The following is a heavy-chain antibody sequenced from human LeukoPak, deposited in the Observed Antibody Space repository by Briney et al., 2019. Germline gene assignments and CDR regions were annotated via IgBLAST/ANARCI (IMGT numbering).Heavy chain of an antibody. CDR1: GYTFTGYY. J-gene: IGHJ3*02. CDR2: INPNSGGT. V-gene: IGHV1-2*02. Sequence: ASVKVSCKASGYTFTGYYMHGVRQAPGQGLEWMGWINPNSGGTNYAQKFRGRVTMTRDTSISTAYMELSRLRSDDTAVYYCARDTEPPNSSSWYKDAFDIWGQGTMVTVSS. CDR3: ARDTEPPNSSSWYKDAFDI. D-gene: IGHD6-13*01.